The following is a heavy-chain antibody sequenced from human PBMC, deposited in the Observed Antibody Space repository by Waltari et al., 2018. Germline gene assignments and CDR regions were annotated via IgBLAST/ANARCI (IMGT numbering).Heavy chain of an antibody. CDR3: ARDDILTGYQFDY. D-gene: IGHD3-9*01. CDR1: GFTFSSYS. J-gene: IGHJ4*02. V-gene: IGHV3-48*04. Sequence: EVQLVESGGGLVQPGGSLRLSCAASGFTFSSYSMNWVRQAPGKGLEWVSYISSSSSTIYYADSVKGRFTISRDNAKNSLYLQMNSLRAEDTAVYYCARDDILTGYQFDYWGQGTLVTVSS. CDR2: ISSSSSTI.